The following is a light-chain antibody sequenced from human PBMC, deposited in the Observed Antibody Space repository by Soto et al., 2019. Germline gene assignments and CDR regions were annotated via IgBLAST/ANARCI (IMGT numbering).Light chain of an antibody. V-gene: IGKV3-15*01. Sequence: ETVMTQSPATLSVFPGESATLSCRASQTVNTNLAWYQQKPGRAPRLLIHGASTRATGIPARFSGSGSGTEFTLNISSLQSEDFAVYYCQQYNNWPPHTFGQGTKLEIK. CDR3: QQYNNWPPHT. CDR2: GAS. CDR1: QTVNTN. J-gene: IGKJ2*01.